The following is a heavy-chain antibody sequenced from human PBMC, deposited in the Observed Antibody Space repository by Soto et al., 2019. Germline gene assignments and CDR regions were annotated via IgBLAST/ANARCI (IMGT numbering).Heavy chain of an antibody. V-gene: IGHV1-69*13. D-gene: IGHD3-16*01. Sequence: SVKGSCKASGGTFRKHVFNWVRQAPGQGLEWMGGIIPIIGTPNYAQKFQGRVTITADASTNTVYLDVSSLRSQDTAVYYCARDLEFRDGNISQLAYWGEGTLVPVCS. CDR2: IIPIIGTP. CDR3: ARDLEFRDGNISQLAY. CDR1: GGTFRKHV. J-gene: IGHJ4*02.